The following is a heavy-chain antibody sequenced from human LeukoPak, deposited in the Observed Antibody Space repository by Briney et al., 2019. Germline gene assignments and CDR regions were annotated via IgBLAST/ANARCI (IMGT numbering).Heavy chain of an antibody. CDR2: IFYSGST. CDR3: ARRDYGDSGRFDP. J-gene: IGHJ5*02. Sequence: PLETLSLTCTVSGGSLSSTIYYWGWIRQPPGKGLEWIGSIFYSGSTYYNPSLKRLVTISVDTSNNQFSLKVTSVTAADTAIYYCARRDYGDSGRFDPSGQGEPWSVSS. D-gene: IGHD4-17*01. V-gene: IGHV4-39*01. CDR1: GGSLSSTIYY.